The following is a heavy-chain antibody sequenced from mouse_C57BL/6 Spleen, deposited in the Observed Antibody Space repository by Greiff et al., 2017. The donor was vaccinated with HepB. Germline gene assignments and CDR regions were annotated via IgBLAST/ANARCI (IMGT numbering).Heavy chain of an antibody. V-gene: IGHV1-52*01. D-gene: IGHD1-1*01. CDR2: IDPSDSET. J-gene: IGHJ2*01. Sequence: QVQLQQPGAELVRPGSSVKLSCKASGYTFTSYWMHWVKQRPIQGLEWIGNIDPSDSETHYNQKFKDKATLTVDKSSSTAYMQLSSLTSEDSAVYYCARNGDGSSYSYYFDYWGQGTTLTVSS. CDR1: GYTFTSYW. CDR3: ARNGDGSSYSYYFDY.